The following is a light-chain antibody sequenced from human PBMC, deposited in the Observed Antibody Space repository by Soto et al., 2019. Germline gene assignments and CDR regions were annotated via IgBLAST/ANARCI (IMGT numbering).Light chain of an antibody. V-gene: IGKV3-20*01. Sequence: EIVLTQSPGTLSLSPGERATLYCRASQYISGNYLAWYQQKPGQAPRLLIYGASNRATGIPDRFSGSGSGTDFTLTISRLEPQDFAMYYCQQYVISVTFGQGTRLEIK. CDR2: GAS. J-gene: IGKJ5*01. CDR1: QYISGNY. CDR3: QQYVISVT.